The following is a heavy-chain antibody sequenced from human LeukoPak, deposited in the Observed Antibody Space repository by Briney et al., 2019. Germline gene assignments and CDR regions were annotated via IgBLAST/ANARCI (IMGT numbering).Heavy chain of an antibody. CDR2: IYYSGST. J-gene: IGHJ5*02. Sequence: SETLSLTCTVSGGSISSGGYYWSWIRQHPGKGLEWIGYIYYSGSTYYNPSLKSRVTISVDTSKNQFSLKLSSVTAADTAVYYCARGRRITIFSGSWFDPWGQGTLVTVSS. D-gene: IGHD3-9*01. CDR1: GGSISSGGYY. V-gene: IGHV4-31*03. CDR3: ARGRRITIFSGSWFDP.